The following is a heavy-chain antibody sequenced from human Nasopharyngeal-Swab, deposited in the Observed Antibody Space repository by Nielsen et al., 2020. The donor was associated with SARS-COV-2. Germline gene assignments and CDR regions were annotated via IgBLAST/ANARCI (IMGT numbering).Heavy chain of an antibody. Sequence: WIRQPPGKGLEWVSSISSSSSYIYYADSVKGRFTISRDNAKNSLYLQMNSLRAEDTAVYYCARPSTDFWSGNGAFDIWGQETMVTVSS. CDR2: ISSSSSYI. CDR3: ARPSTDFWSGNGAFDI. J-gene: IGHJ3*02. V-gene: IGHV3-21*01. D-gene: IGHD3-3*01.